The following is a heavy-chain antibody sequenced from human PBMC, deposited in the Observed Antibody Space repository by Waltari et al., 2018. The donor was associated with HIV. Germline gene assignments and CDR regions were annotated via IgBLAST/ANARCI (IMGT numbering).Heavy chain of an antibody. V-gene: IGHV3-21*01. CDR1: GFTFVSYS. Sequence: EVQLVESGGGLVKPGGSLRLFCAASGFTFVSYSMTRVRQAPGKGLEWVSSISISSTYIYYADSVKGRFTISRDNAKNSLYLQMNSLRAEDTAVYYCARGRDIVATWRDYFDYWGQGTLVTVSS. CDR3: ARGRDIVATWRDYFDY. CDR2: ISISSTYI. J-gene: IGHJ4*02. D-gene: IGHD5-12*01.